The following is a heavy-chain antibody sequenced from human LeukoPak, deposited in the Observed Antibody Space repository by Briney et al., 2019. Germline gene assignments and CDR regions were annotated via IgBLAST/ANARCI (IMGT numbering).Heavy chain of an antibody. D-gene: IGHD4-11*01. CDR2: IYSDGSNT. CDR3: TRDSKYVMDV. Sequence: GGSLRLSCAASGFTFSSYWMHWVRQAPGKGLVWVSCIYSDGSNTIYADSVKGRFTISRDNAKNTLYLQMNSLTAEDTAIYYCTRDSKYVMDVWGQGTTVTVSS. CDR1: GFTFSSYW. V-gene: IGHV3-74*01. J-gene: IGHJ6*02.